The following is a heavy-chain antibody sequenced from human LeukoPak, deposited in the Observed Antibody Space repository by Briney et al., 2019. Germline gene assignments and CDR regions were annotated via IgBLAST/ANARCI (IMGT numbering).Heavy chain of an antibody. CDR1: GYSISSGYY. V-gene: IGHV4-38-2*02. D-gene: IGHD2-2*01. J-gene: IGHJ3*02. CDR3: ARASYCSSTSCYYERAFDI. CDR2: IYHSGST. Sequence: SETLSLTCTVSGYSISSGYYWGWIRQPPGKGLEWIGSIYHSGSTYYNPSLKSRVTISVDTSKNQFSLKLSSVTAADTAVYYCARASYCSSTSCYYERAFDIWGQGTMVTVSS.